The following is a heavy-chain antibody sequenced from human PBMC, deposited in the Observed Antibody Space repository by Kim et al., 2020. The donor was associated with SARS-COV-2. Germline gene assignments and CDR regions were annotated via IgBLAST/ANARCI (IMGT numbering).Heavy chain of an antibody. D-gene: IGHD2-21*01. V-gene: IGHV4-34*01. CDR2: INHSGST. J-gene: IGHJ5*02. CDR3: ARGENGDWIFDP. CDR1: GGSFSGYY. Sequence: SETLSLTCAVYGGSFSGYYWSWIRQPPGKGLEWIGEINHSGSTNYNPSLKSRVTISVDTSKNQFSLKLSSVTAADTAVYYCARGENGDWIFDPWGQGTLVTVSS.